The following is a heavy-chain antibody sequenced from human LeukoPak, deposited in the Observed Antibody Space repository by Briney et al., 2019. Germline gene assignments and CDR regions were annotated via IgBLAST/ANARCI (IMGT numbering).Heavy chain of an antibody. CDR3: AKDVFYCSSTSCHRYYFDD. J-gene: IGHJ4*02. V-gene: IGHV3-23*01. Sequence: AGSLRLSCAASGFTLSSYAMNWVRQAPGKGLEWVSSISGSGGSTYYSDSVKGRFTISRDNSKNTLYLLMNSLRAEDTAIYYCAKDVFYCSSTSCHRYYFDDWGQGTLVTVSS. CDR1: GFTLSSYA. CDR2: ISGSGGST. D-gene: IGHD2-2*01.